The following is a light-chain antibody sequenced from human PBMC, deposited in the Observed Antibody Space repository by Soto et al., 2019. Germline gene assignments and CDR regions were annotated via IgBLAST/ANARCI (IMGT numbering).Light chain of an antibody. J-gene: IGKJ5*01. CDR3: QQYNNWPLT. V-gene: IGKV3D-15*01. Sequence: EIVMTQSPATLSVSPGERATLSCRASQSVSSNYLTWYQQKPGQTPRLLIYDTSTRATGVPARFCGGGSGTEFTLTITSLQSEDFAVYWCQQYNNWPLTFGPGTRLEIK. CDR2: DTS. CDR1: QSVSSN.